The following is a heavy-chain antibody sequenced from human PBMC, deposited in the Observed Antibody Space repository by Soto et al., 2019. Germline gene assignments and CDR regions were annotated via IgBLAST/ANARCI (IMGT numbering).Heavy chain of an antibody. CDR2: IKYDESDR. CDR1: GFTFSSYW. Sequence: EVQLVESGGGLVQPGGSLRLSCAASGFTFSSYWLHWARQAPGKGLVWVSRIKYDESDRGYADSVNGRFTISRDNAKNTLYLQMNSLRAEDTAVYCCGRVVIGHYGIDVWGQGTTVSVSS. V-gene: IGHV3-74*01. J-gene: IGHJ6*02. D-gene: IGHD3-10*01. CDR3: GRVVIGHYGIDV.